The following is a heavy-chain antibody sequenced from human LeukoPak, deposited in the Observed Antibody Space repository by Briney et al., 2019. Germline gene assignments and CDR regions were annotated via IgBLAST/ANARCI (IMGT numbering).Heavy chain of an antibody. D-gene: IGHD3-3*01. CDR1: GFTFSSYW. V-gene: IGHV3-21*01. Sequence: GGSLRLSCAASGFTFSSYWMSWVRQAPGKGLEWVSSISSSSSYIYYADSVKGRFTIPRDNAKNSLYLQMNSLRAEDTAVYYCARSLRFLEWLSPIDYWGQGTLVTVSS. J-gene: IGHJ4*02. CDR2: ISSSSSYI. CDR3: ARSLRFLEWLSPIDY.